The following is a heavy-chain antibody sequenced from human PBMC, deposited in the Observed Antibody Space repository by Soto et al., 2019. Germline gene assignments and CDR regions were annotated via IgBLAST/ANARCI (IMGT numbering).Heavy chain of an antibody. J-gene: IGHJ3*02. CDR3: ATVSSYAFDI. D-gene: IGHD6-13*01. Sequence: SQTLSLTCVISGDSFSSNSATWNWIRHSPSRGLEWLGRTYYRSKWYNEYAVSVKSRITINPDTSKNQFSLQLNSVTPEDTAVYYCATVSSYAFDIWGQGTMVTVSS. V-gene: IGHV6-1*01. CDR2: TYYRSKWYN. CDR1: GDSFSSNSAT.